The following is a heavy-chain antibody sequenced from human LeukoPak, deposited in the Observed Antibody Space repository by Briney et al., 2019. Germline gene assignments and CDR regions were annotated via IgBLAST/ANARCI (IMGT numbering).Heavy chain of an antibody. Sequence: PGGSLRLSCAASGFTVSSNYMSWVRQAPGKGLEWVSVIYSGGSTYYADSVKGRFTVSRDNSKNTLYLQMNSLRAEDTAVYYCARDLNYYGSGDFDPWGQGTLVTVSS. CDR2: IYSGGST. CDR1: GFTVSSNY. CDR3: ARDLNYYGSGDFDP. V-gene: IGHV3-53*01. D-gene: IGHD3-10*01. J-gene: IGHJ5*02.